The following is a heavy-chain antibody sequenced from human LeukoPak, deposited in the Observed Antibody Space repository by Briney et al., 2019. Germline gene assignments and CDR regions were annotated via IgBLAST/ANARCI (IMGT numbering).Heavy chain of an antibody. J-gene: IGHJ6*03. D-gene: IGHD3-10*01. CDR2: INHSGST. Sequence: SETLSLTCAVYGGSFSDYYWSWIRQPPGKGLEWIGEINHSGSTNYNPSLKSRVTISVDTSKNQFSLKLSSVTAADTAVYYCARGCMVRGVIITRYYYYMDVWGKGTTVTVSS. CDR1: GGSFSDYY. CDR3: ARGCMVRGVIITRYYYYMDV. V-gene: IGHV4-34*01.